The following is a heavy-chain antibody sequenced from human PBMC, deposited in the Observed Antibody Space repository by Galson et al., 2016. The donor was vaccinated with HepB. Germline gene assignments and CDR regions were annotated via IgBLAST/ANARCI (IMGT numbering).Heavy chain of an antibody. CDR1: GFTFSAYA. V-gene: IGHV3-23*01. J-gene: IGHJ3*01. Sequence: SLRLSCAASGFTFSAYAMSWARQIPGKGLEWVAGIGAGGSKTYYADSLKGRFTVSRDNSKNTLYLQMNSLQIDDTAVYYCAKDLRGSYGAFDVWGQGTVVTISS. CDR2: IGAGGSKT. D-gene: IGHD3-16*01. CDR3: AKDLRGSYGAFDV.